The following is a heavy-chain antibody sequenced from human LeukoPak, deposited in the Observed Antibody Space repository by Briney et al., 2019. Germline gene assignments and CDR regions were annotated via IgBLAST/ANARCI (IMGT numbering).Heavy chain of an antibody. D-gene: IGHD1-26*01. CDR1: GGSFSGYY. Sequence: SDTLSLTCAVYGGSFSGYYWSWIRQPPGKGLEWIGEISQSGSINYNPSLKSRVTISIDTSTNQFSLKLSSVTAADTAVYYCSSGGVGNRLGSWGQGTLVTVSS. CDR2: ISQSGSI. CDR3: SSGGVGNRLGS. V-gene: IGHV4-34*01. J-gene: IGHJ5*01.